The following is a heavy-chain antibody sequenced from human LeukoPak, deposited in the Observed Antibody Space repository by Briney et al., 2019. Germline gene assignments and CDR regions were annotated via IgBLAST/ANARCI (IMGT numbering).Heavy chain of an antibody. J-gene: IGHJ3*02. CDR2: IYYSGST. V-gene: IGHV4-39*01. CDR1: GGSISSSSYY. D-gene: IGHD5-18*01. Sequence: PSQTLSLTCTVSGGSISSSSYYWGWIRQPPGKGLEWIGTIYYSGSTYYNPSLKSRVTISVDTSKNQFSLKLSSVTAADTAVYYCTRHGGSSYGFLNDAFDIWGQGTMVTVSS. CDR3: TRHGGSSYGFLNDAFDI.